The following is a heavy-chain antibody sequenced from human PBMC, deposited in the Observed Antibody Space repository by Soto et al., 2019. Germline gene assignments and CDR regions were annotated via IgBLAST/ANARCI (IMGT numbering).Heavy chain of an antibody. Sequence: SETLSLTCTVSGGSISSYYWSWIRQPPGKGLEWIGYIYYSGSTNYNPSLKSRVTISVDTSKNQFSLKLSSVTAADTAVYYCARVRRDGSGSYGDYYYYGMDVWGQGTTVTASS. CDR3: ARVRRDGSGSYGDYYYYGMDV. J-gene: IGHJ6*02. D-gene: IGHD3-10*01. CDR2: IYYSGST. CDR1: GGSISSYY. V-gene: IGHV4-59*01.